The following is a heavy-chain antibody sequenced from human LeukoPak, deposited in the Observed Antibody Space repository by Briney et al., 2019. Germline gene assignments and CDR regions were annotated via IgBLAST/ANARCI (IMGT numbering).Heavy chain of an antibody. J-gene: IGHJ6*03. CDR3: ERPGHNIVYFYYMDV. Sequence: SETLSLTCTVSLYPISSGYYWSWLRQPPGKGLEWIGSIYQNGKTYYNPSLGDRVTMSVDASTHQFSLKVSPVTAADTAVYYCERPGHNIVYFYYMDVWGKGTTVTVSS. CDR2: IYQNGKT. D-gene: IGHD1-1*01. CDR1: LYPISSGYY. V-gene: IGHV4-38-2*02.